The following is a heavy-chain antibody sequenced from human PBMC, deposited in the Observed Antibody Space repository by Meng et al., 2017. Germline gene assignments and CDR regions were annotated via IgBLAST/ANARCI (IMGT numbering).Heavy chain of an antibody. D-gene: IGHD2-15*01. CDR1: GGSISSSNW. CDR3: ARWSIYCSGGSCYSFDY. V-gene: IGHV4-4*02. Sequence: QVHLQESGPGLVKPSGTLSLTCPVSGGSISSSNWWSWVRQPPGKGLEWIGEIYHSGSTNYNPSLKSRVTISVDKSKNQFSLKLSSVTAADTAVYYCARWSIYCSGGSCYSFDYWGQGTLVTVSS. CDR2: IYHSGST. J-gene: IGHJ4*02.